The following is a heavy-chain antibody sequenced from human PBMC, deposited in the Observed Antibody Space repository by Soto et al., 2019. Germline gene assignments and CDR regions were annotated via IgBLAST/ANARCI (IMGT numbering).Heavy chain of an antibody. CDR3: ARHPERIAQIGWFDP. Sequence: GGSLRLSCAASGFTFSSYSMNWVRQAPGKGLGWGSYISSSSSTIYYADSVKGRFTISRDNAKNSLYLQMNSLRAEDTAVYYCARHPERIAQIGWFDPWGQGTLVTVSS. CDR2: ISSSSSTI. J-gene: IGHJ5*02. CDR1: GFTFSSYS. V-gene: IGHV3-48*01. D-gene: IGHD6-13*01.